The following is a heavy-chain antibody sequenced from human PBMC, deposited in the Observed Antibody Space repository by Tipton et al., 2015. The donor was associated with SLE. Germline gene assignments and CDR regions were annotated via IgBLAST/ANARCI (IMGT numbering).Heavy chain of an antibody. Sequence: LRLSCTVSGGSISSGDYYWSWIRQPPGKGLEWIGYIYYSGSTYYNPSLKSRVTISVDTSKNQFSLKLSSVTAADTAVYYCARGDYYDSSGYYWYFDYWGQGTLVTVSS. J-gene: IGHJ4*02. D-gene: IGHD3-22*01. CDR3: ARGDYYDSSGYYWYFDY. CDR2: IYYSGST. V-gene: IGHV4-30-4*01. CDR1: GGSISSGDYY.